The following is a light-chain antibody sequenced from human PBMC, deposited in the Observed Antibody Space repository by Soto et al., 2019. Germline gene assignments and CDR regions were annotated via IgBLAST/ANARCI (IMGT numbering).Light chain of an antibody. V-gene: IGKV3-20*01. J-gene: IGKJ2*03. CDR2: GAS. CDR1: QSVPSTN. Sequence: EIVLTQSPGTLSLSPGERATLSCRASQSVPSTNLARYQQKPGQAPRLIMYGASSRATGIPDRFSGSGSGTDFTLTISRREPEDFAVYYCHQYGTSPVSFGQGTKLEIK. CDR3: HQYGTSPVS.